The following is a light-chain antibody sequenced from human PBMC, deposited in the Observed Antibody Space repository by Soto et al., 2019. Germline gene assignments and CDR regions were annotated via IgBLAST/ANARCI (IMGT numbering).Light chain of an antibody. Sequence: QSVLTQPPSVSGAPGQRVTISCTGSSSNIGADYDVHWYQHLPGTAPKLLIFGDYNRPSGVPDRISGSRSGTSASLAITGLQAEDEADYYCQSYDRSLSGFVFGTGTKATV. CDR3: QSYDRSLSGFV. J-gene: IGLJ1*01. CDR2: GDY. CDR1: SSNIGADYD. V-gene: IGLV1-40*01.